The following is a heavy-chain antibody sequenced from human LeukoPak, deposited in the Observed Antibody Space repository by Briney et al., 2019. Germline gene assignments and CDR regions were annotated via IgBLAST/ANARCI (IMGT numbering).Heavy chain of an antibody. D-gene: IGHD6-13*01. CDR2: INPYSGGT. CDR1: GYIFTAYY. V-gene: IGHV1-2*02. J-gene: IGHJ5*02. CDR3: ARDGQYSSSSDSFAP. Sequence: ASVKVSYKASGYIFTAYYMHWVRQVSGHGLEWMGWINPYSGGTNYAQKFEGRVTMTRDTSISTAYMELSRLISDDTAVYYSARDGQYSSSSDSFAPWGEGTLVTVSS.